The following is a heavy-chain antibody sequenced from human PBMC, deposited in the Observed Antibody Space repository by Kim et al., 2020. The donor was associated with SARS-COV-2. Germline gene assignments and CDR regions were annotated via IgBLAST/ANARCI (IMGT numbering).Heavy chain of an antibody. CDR2: ISWNSGSI. Sequence: GGSLRLSCAASGFTFDDYAMHWVRQAPGKGLEWVSGISWNSGSIGYADSVKGRFTISRDNAKNSLYLQMNSLRAEDTALYYCAKDRGDYGSGSYYISWYYYGMDVWGQGTTVTVSS. CDR3: AKDRGDYGSGSYYISWYYYGMDV. J-gene: IGHJ6*02. CDR1: GFTFDDYA. D-gene: IGHD3-10*01. V-gene: IGHV3-9*01.